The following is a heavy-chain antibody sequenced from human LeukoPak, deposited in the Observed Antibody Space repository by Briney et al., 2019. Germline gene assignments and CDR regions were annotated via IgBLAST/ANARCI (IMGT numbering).Heavy chain of an antibody. CDR2: INHSGST. CDR3: ARELPDGGQAEVVDY. V-gene: IGHV4-34*01. Sequence: SETLSLTCAVYGGSFSGYYWSWIRQPPGKGLEWIGEINHSGSTNYNPSLKSRVTISVDTSKNQFSLKLSSVTAADTAVYYCARELPDGGQAEVVDYWGQGTLVTVSS. D-gene: IGHD3-10*01. J-gene: IGHJ4*02. CDR1: GGSFSGYY.